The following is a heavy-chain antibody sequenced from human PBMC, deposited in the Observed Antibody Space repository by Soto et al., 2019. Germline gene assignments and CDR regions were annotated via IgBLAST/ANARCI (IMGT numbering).Heavy chain of an antibody. CDR2: IIPIFGTA. CDR1: GGTFSSYA. V-gene: IGHV1-69*13. D-gene: IGHD2-15*01. J-gene: IGHJ5*02. CDR3: AREYIVAGFDP. Sequence: GASVKVSCKASGGTFSSYAISWVRQAPGQGLDWMGGIIPIFGTANYAQKFPGRVTITADESTSTAYMELSSLRSEETAVYYCAREYIVAGFDPWGQGTLVTVSS.